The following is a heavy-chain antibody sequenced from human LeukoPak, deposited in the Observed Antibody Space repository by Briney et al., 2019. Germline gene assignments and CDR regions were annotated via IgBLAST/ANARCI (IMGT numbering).Heavy chain of an antibody. CDR3: AREGGGFDY. CDR2: IYASGST. D-gene: IGHD3-16*01. Sequence: KPSETLSLTCTVSGYSISSGYSWTWIRQPAGKGLEWLGRIYASGSTYYNPSLKSRVTMSVDKSKNQFSLRLSSATAADTAVYHCAREGGGFDYWGQGTLVTVSS. J-gene: IGHJ4*02. CDR1: GYSISSGYS. V-gene: IGHV4-4*07.